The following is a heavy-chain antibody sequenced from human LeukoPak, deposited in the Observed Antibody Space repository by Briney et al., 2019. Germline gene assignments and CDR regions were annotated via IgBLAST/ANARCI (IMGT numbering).Heavy chain of an antibody. V-gene: IGHV3-48*02. CDR3: ARVEQKPRAVCGMDV. CDR2: ISSSSSTT. Sequence: PGGSLRLSCAASGFTFSTYSMNGVRQAPGKGLEWVSHISSSSSTTYYADSVKGRFTISRDNAKTSLYLQMNSLRDEDTAMYYCARVEQKPRAVCGMDVGGQGTTVTVPS. J-gene: IGHJ6*02. D-gene: IGHD6-13*01. CDR1: GFTFSTYS.